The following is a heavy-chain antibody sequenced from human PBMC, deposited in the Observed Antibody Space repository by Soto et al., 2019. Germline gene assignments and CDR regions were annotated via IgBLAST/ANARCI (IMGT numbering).Heavy chain of an antibody. CDR1: GYTFTSYY. V-gene: IGHV1-24*01. Sequence: ASVKVSCKASGYTFTSYYMHWVRQAPGKGLEWMGGFDPEDGETIYAQKFQGRVTMTEDTSTDTAYMELSSLRSEDTAVYYCATFSIVVMKVRRRAYYGMDVWGQGTTVTVSS. D-gene: IGHD3-22*01. CDR2: FDPEDGET. J-gene: IGHJ6*02. CDR3: ATFSIVVMKVRRRAYYGMDV.